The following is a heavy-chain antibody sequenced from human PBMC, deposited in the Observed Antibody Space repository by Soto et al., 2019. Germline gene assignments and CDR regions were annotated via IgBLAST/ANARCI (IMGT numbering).Heavy chain of an antibody. CDR2: IIPIFGTS. Sequence: SVKVSCKASGGTFSSYAISWVRQAPGQGLEWMGGIIPIFGTSNYAQKFQGRVTITADKSTSTAYMELSSLRSEDTAVYYCASPHYDYVWGSYRYTNYDAFDIWGQGTMVTVS. V-gene: IGHV1-69*06. D-gene: IGHD3-16*02. J-gene: IGHJ3*02. CDR1: GGTFSSYA. CDR3: ASPHYDYVWGSYRYTNYDAFDI.